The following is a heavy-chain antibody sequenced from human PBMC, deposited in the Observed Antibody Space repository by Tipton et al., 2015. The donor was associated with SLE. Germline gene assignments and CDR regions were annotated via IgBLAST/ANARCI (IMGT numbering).Heavy chain of an antibody. D-gene: IGHD3-3*01. V-gene: IGHV4-59*01. Sequence: TLSLTCTVSGGSISSYYWSWIRQPPGKGLEWLGFIYYSGSTKFNPSLKSRLTMSVDTSTNQYSLMLSSVTAADTAVYYCARQRGLGYDSLDWFDPWGQGTLVTV. CDR1: GGSISSYY. CDR2: IYYSGST. CDR3: ARQRGLGYDSLDWFDP. J-gene: IGHJ5*02.